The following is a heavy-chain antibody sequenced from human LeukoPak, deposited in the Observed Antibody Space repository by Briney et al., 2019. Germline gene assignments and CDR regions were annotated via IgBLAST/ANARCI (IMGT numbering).Heavy chain of an antibody. CDR1: GFSLSTSGMC. D-gene: IGHD3-10*01. V-gene: IGHV2-70*11. Sequence: SGPALVKPTQTLTLTCTFSGFSLSTSGMCVGWIRQPPGKALEWLARIDWDGDKYYSTSLKTRLTISKDTSKNQVVLTMTNMDPVDTATYYCARTTMVRGVISPLMDVWGKGTTVTVSS. CDR3: ARTTMVRGVISPLMDV. J-gene: IGHJ6*04. CDR2: IDWDGDK.